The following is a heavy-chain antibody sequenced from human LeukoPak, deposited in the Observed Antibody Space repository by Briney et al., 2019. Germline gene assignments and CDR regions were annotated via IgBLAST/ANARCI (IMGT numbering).Heavy chain of an antibody. D-gene: IGHD2-2*01. CDR1: GFTFSDFF. CDR3: ARVDFSSTWVPFDI. Sequence: PGGSLRLSCVASGFTFSDFFMSWIRQAPGKGLEWISFISYRADTTYYADSVKGRFTISRENAKNSLYLQMNSLRVGDTAVYYCARVDFSSTWVPFDIWGQGTWVIVSS. CDR2: ISYRADTT. J-gene: IGHJ3*02. V-gene: IGHV3-11*04.